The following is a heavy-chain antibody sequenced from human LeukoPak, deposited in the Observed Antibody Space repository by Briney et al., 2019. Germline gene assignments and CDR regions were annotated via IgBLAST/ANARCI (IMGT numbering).Heavy chain of an antibody. CDR1: GFTFGDYA. CDR3: TRSSGSYYY. J-gene: IGHJ4*02. D-gene: IGHD3-10*01. CDR2: IRSKAYGGTT. V-gene: IGHV3-49*04. Sequence: PGGSRRLSCTASGFTFGDYAMSWVRQAPGKGLEWVGFIRSKAYGGTTEYAASVKGRFTISRDDSKSIAYLQMNSLKTEDTAVYYCTRSSGSYYYWGQGTLVTVSS.